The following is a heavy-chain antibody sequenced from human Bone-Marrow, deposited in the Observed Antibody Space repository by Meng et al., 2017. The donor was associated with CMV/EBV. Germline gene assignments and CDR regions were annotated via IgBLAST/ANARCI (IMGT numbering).Heavy chain of an antibody. Sequence: SETLSLTCSVSGGSISSYSWSWIRQPPGKELQWIAYLYYSGSSNYNPSLKSRVSTSVDTTSNQFSLQLSTVPAADTAVYYCAGRSVVVPAASIDYWGQGTLVTVSS. V-gene: IGHV4-59*08. CDR1: GGSISSYS. CDR3: AGRSVVVPAASIDY. CDR2: LYYSGSS. J-gene: IGHJ4*02. D-gene: IGHD2-2*01.